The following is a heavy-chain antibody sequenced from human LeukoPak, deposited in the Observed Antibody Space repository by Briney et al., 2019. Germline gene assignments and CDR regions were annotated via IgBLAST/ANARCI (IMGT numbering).Heavy chain of an antibody. CDR1: GFTFSSYW. CDR2: ISGSGGST. V-gene: IGHV3-23*01. D-gene: IGHD3-3*01. J-gene: IGHJ5*02. Sequence: PGGSLRLSCAASGFTFSSYWMSWVRQAPGKGLEWVSAISGSGGSTYYADSVKGRFTISRDNSKNTLYLQMNSLRAEDTAVYYCAKDPRIITIFGVTWDWFDPWGQGTLVTVSS. CDR3: AKDPRIITIFGVTWDWFDP.